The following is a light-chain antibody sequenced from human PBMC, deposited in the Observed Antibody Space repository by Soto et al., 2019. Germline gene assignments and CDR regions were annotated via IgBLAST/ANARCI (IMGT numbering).Light chain of an antibody. Sequence: QSALTQPASVSGSPGQSITISRTGTSSDVGGYNYVSWYQQHPGKAPKLMIYDVHNRPSGVSNRFSGSTSGNPASLTISGLQAEDEADYYCSSYTSSSNVFGTGTKVTVL. CDR3: SSYTSSSNV. CDR2: DVH. V-gene: IGLV2-14*01. CDR1: SSDVGGYNY. J-gene: IGLJ1*01.